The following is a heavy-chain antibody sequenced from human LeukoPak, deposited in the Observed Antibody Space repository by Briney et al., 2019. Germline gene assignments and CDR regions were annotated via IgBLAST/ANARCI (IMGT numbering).Heavy chain of an antibody. J-gene: IGHJ4*02. CDR2: IIPILGLA. Sequence: GSSVKVSRKPSRGTFSSYAISWVRPAPGQGLEWMGRIIPILGLANYAQKFQGRVTITADKSTSTAYMELSSLRSEDTAVYYCARSFGEMALFDYWGQGTLVTVSS. V-gene: IGHV1-69*04. D-gene: IGHD3-10*01. CDR1: RGTFSSYA. CDR3: ARSFGEMALFDY.